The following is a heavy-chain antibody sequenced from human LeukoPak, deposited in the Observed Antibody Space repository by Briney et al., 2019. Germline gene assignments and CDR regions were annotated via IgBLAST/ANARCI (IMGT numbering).Heavy chain of an antibody. CDR3: ARKEVGGGDAFDI. Sequence: ASVKVSCKASGYTFTSYYMHWVRQAPGQGLEWMGVINPSGGSTSYAQKFQGRVTMTRDTSTSTVYMELSSLRSEDTAVYYCARKEVGGGDAFDIWGQGTMVTVSS. J-gene: IGHJ3*02. CDR2: INPSGGST. CDR1: GYTFTSYY. V-gene: IGHV1-46*01.